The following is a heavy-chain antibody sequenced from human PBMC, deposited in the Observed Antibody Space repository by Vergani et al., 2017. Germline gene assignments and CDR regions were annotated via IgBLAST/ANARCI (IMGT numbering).Heavy chain of an antibody. Sequence: QVQLVQSGAEVKKPGASVKVSCQVSGYSLTELTIHWVRQAPGKGLEWMGGFDPEHGEVTFAHHIQGRVTMTEDRSTDPAYMEPSSLRPEDTALSYCAIVSDYYDGSGYYLDYWGQGTLVTVSS. CDR1: GYSLTELT. J-gene: IGHJ4*02. V-gene: IGHV1-24*01. CDR3: AIVSDYYDGSGYYLDY. D-gene: IGHD3-22*01. CDR2: FDPEHGEV.